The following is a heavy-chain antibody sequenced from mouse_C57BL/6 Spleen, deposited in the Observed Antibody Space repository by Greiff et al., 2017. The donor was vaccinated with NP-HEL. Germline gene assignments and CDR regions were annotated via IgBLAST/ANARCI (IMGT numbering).Heavy chain of an antibody. CDR2: IHPNSGST. CDR1: GYTFTSYW. J-gene: IGHJ2*01. V-gene: IGHV1-64*01. CDR3: ARRDTTVVAGDYFDY. D-gene: IGHD1-1*01. Sequence: VQLQQSGAELVKPGASVKLSCKASGYTFTSYWMHWVKQRPGQGLEWIGMIHPNSGSTNYNEKFKSKATLTVDKSSSTAYMQLSSLTSEDSAVYYCARRDTTVVAGDYFDYWGQGTTLTVSS.